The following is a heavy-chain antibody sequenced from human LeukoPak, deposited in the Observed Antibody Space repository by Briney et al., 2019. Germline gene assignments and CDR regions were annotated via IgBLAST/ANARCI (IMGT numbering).Heavy chain of an antibody. CDR1: GFTFSSYA. J-gene: IGHJ4*02. CDR2: ISGSGGST. Sequence: GGSLRLSCAASGFTFSSYAMSWVRQAPGKGLEWVSAISGSGGSTYYADSVKGRFTISRDNSKNTLYLQMNSLRVEDTAVYYCASCLRLWGTLDYWGQGTLVTVSS. CDR3: ASCLRLWGTLDY. V-gene: IGHV3-23*01. D-gene: IGHD2/OR15-2a*01.